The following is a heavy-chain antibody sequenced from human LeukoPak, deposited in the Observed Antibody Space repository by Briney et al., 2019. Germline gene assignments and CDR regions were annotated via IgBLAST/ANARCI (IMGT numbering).Heavy chain of an antibody. CDR1: GFTFSSYA. CDR2: IRYDGSNK. Sequence: TGGSLRLSCAASGFTFSSYAMHWVRQAPGKGLEWVAFIRYDGSNKYYADSVKGRFTISRDNSKNTLYLQMNSLRAEDTAVYYCAKDKGNDYGDYVVYWGQGTLVTVSS. CDR3: AKDKGNDYGDYVVY. D-gene: IGHD4-17*01. V-gene: IGHV3-30*02. J-gene: IGHJ4*02.